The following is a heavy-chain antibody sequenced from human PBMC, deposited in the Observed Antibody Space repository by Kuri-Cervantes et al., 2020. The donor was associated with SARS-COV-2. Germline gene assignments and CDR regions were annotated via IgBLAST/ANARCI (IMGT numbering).Heavy chain of an antibody. J-gene: IGHJ5*02. CDR1: GFTFSSYW. CDR3: AREDPSDNWFDP. Sequence: GESLKISCAASGFTFSSYWMSWVRQSPGKGLEWVAKIKQDRSEKYYVDSVKGRFTISRDNAMNSLYLQMHSLTAEDTAVYYCAREDPSDNWFDPWGQGTLVTVSS. V-gene: IGHV3-7*01. CDR2: IKQDRSEK.